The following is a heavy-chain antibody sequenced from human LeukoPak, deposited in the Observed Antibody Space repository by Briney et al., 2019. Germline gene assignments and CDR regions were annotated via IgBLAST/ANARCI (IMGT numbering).Heavy chain of an antibody. V-gene: IGHV4-34*01. Sequence: PSETLSLTCAVYGGSFSGYYWSWIRQPPGKRLEWIGEINHSGSTNHNPSLKSGVTISVDTSKNQFSLKLSSVTAADTAVYYCARAYLSSSSSSFDYWGQGTLVTVSS. J-gene: IGHJ4*02. CDR3: ARAYLSSSSSSFDY. CDR1: GGSFSGYY. D-gene: IGHD6-13*01. CDR2: INHSGST.